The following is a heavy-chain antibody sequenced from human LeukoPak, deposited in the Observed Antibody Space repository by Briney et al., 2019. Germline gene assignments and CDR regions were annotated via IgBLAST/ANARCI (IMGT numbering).Heavy chain of an antibody. D-gene: IGHD6-6*01. Sequence: PGGSLRLSCAASGFTFSRYWMSWVRQAPGKGLEWVANIKQDGSQKYYVDSVKGRFTISRDNANNFLYLQMNSLRAEDTAVYYCARESFAARWDWGQGTLVTVSS. CDR3: ARESFAARWD. CDR1: GFTFSRYW. CDR2: IKQDGSQK. V-gene: IGHV3-7*01. J-gene: IGHJ4*02.